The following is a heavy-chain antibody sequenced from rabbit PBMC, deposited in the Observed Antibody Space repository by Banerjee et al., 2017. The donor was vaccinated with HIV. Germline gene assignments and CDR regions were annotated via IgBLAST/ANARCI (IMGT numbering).Heavy chain of an antibody. V-gene: IGHV1S47*01. J-gene: IGHJ4*01. CDR2: ITYGGSA. Sequence: QEQLVESGGGLVQPGGSLKLSCKASGFDFSSYGVSWVRQAPGKGLEWIGYITYGGSAYYASWVKGRFTISRDNAQNTVSLQLNSLTAADTATYFCAREAGSGNYWGIFGVWGPGTLVTVS. D-gene: IGHD8-1*01. CDR3: AREAGSGNYWGIFGV. CDR1: GFDFSSYG.